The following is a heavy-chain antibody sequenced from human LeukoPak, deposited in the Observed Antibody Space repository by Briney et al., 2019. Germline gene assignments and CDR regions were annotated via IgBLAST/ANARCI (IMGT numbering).Heavy chain of an antibody. V-gene: IGHV4-59*01. J-gene: IGHJ6*02. CDR3: ARGGDSSSWYYYGMDV. CDR1: GGSISSYY. CDR2: IYYSGST. Sequence: SETLSLTCTVSGGSISSYYWSWIRQPPGKGLEWIGYIYYSGSTNYNPSLKSRVTISVDTSKNQFSLKLSSVTAADTAVYYCARGGDSSSWYYYGMDVWGPGTTVTVSS. D-gene: IGHD6-13*01.